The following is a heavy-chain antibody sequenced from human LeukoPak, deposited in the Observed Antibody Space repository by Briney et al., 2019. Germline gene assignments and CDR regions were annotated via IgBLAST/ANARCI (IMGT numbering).Heavy chain of an antibody. D-gene: IGHD6-19*01. Sequence: ASVKVSCKVSGYTLTELSMHWVRQAPGKGLEWMGGFDPEDGETIYAQKFQGRVTMTEDTSTDTAYMELSSLRSEDTAVYYCVAVAGTKSFTYYFDYWGQGTLVTVSS. CDR2: FDPEDGET. CDR3: VAVAGTKSFTYYFDY. V-gene: IGHV1-24*01. J-gene: IGHJ4*02. CDR1: GYTLTELS.